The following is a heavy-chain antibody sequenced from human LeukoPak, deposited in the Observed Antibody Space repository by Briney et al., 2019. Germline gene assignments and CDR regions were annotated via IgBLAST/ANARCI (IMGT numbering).Heavy chain of an antibody. CDR1: GASINSHY. CDR2: IYYDGTT. D-gene: IGHD3-22*01. Sequence: SETLSLTCTVSGASINSHYWNWIRQPPGKGLEWIGYIYYDGTTNYNPSLKSRVTISVDTSKNQFSLKLSSVTAADTAVYYCASSYDSSGYYYIDYWGQGTLVTVSS. J-gene: IGHJ4*02. V-gene: IGHV4-59*11. CDR3: ASSYDSSGYYYIDY.